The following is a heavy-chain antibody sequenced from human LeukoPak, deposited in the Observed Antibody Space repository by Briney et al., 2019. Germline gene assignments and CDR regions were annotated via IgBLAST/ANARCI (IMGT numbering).Heavy chain of an antibody. CDR1: GYGFTYYW. J-gene: IGHJ4*02. V-gene: IGHV5-51*01. D-gene: IGHD5-24*01. Sequence: GESLKISCKGSGYGFTYYWIGWVRQMPGKGLERMGIIYPADSDTRYSPSFQGQVTISADKSTSTAYLQWSSLKASDTAMYYCARQDGRALYYFDYWGQGTLVTVSS. CDR2: IYPADSDT. CDR3: ARQDGRALYYFDY.